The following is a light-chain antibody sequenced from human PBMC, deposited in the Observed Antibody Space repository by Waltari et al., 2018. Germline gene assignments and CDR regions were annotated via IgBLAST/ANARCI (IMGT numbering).Light chain of an antibody. CDR3: SSYAGSDIWV. CDR1: SSDVGGYNY. Sequence: QSALTQPPSASGSHGQSVAISCTGTSSDVGGYNYIFWYQQHPGKAPKLMIYEVNKRPSGVPDRFSGSKSGNTASLTVSGLQAEDEADYYCSSYAGSDIWVFGGGTRLTVL. J-gene: IGLJ3*02. CDR2: EVN. V-gene: IGLV2-8*01.